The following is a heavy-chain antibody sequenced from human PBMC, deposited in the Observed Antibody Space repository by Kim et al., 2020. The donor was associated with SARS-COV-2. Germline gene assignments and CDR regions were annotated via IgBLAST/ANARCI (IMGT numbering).Heavy chain of an antibody. CDR3: ARGDCSSTSCYLGNNGVDY. V-gene: IGHV3-33*05. J-gene: IGHJ4*02. Sequence: GGSLRLSCAASGFTFSSYGMHWVRQAPGKGLEWVAVISYDGSNKYYADSVKGRSTISRDNSKNTLYLQMNSLRAEDTAVYYCARGDCSSTSCYLGNNGVDYWGQGTLVTVSS. CDR1: GFTFSSYG. D-gene: IGHD2-2*01. CDR2: ISYDGSNK.